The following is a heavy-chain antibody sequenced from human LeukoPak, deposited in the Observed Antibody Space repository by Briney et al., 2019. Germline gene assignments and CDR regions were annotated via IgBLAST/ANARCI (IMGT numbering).Heavy chain of an antibody. CDR3: ARDSLVVPFYCQDY. J-gene: IGHJ4*02. CDR2: ISAYNGNT. V-gene: IGHV1-18*04. CDR1: GYTFTSYG. D-gene: IGHD2-2*01. Sequence: ASVRVSCKASGYTFTSYGISWVRQAPGQGLEWMGWISAYNGNTNYAQKLQGRVTMTTDTSTSTAYMELRSLRSDDTAVYYCARDSLVVPFYCQDYWGQGTLVTVSS.